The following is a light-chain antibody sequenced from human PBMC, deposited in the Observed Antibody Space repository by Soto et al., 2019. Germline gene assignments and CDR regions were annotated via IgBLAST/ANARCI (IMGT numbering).Light chain of an antibody. V-gene: IGLV2-14*01. CDR2: DVS. J-gene: IGLJ1*01. Sequence: QSGLTQPASVSECPCQSITISCTRTSSDVGGYNYVSWYQQHPGKAPKLMIYDVSNRPSGVSNRFSGSKSGNTASLTISGLQAEDEADYYCSSYTSSSTQVFGTGTKVTVL. CDR3: SSYTSSSTQV. CDR1: SSDVGGYNY.